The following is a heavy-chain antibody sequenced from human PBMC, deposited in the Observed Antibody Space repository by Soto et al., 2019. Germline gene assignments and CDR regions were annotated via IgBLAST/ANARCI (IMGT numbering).Heavy chain of an antibody. CDR2: ISGSGGST. J-gene: IGHJ5*02. D-gene: IGHD2-8*02. CDR3: AKEQGVVYAPAYNWFDP. Sequence: PGGSLRLSCAASGFTFSSYAMSWVRQAPGKGLEWVSAISGSGGSTYYADSVKGRFTISRDNSKNTLYLQMNSLRAEDTAVYYCAKEQGVVYAPAYNWFDPWGQGTLVTVSS. CDR1: GFTFSSYA. V-gene: IGHV3-23*01.